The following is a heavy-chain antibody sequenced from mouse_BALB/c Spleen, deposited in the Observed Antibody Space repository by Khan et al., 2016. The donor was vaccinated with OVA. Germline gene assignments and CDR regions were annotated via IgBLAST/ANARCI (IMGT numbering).Heavy chain of an antibody. Sequence: EVQLQQSGPGLVKPSQSLSLTCTVTGYSITSDYAWNWIRQFPGNKLEWMGYISSTGSTSYNPSLKSRNSITRDTSKNQFFLQLKSVTTEDTATYYWARSLYYSYGYALDCWGRGTSVTVSS. J-gene: IGHJ4*01. D-gene: IGHD2-14*01. CDR3: ARSLYYSYGYALDC. CDR1: GYSITSDYA. CDR2: ISSTGST. V-gene: IGHV3-2*02.